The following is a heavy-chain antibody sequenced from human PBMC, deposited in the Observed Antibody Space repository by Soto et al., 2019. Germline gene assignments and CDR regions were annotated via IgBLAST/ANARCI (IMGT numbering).Heavy chain of an antibody. V-gene: IGHV4-34*01. D-gene: IGHD4-17*01. CDR3: ASGYGAYYFDY. CDR1: GGSFSGYY. Sequence: QVQLQQWGAGLLKPSETLSLTCAVYGGSFSGYYWSWIRQPPGKGLEWMGEINHSGSTNYNPSLTSRVTISVDPSKNQFSLKLSSVTAADTAVYYCASGYGAYYFDYWGEGTLVTVSS. CDR2: INHSGST. J-gene: IGHJ4*02.